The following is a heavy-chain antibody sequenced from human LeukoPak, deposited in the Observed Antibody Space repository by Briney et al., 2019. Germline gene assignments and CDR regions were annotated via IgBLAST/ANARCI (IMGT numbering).Heavy chain of an antibody. D-gene: IGHD3-3*01. V-gene: IGHV3-48*03. CDR2: ISSTGSTI. CDR3: ARRSGLDY. CDR1: GFTFRSYE. J-gene: IGHJ4*02. Sequence: GGSPRLSCAVSGFTFRSYEMSWVRQAPGKGLEWVSYISSTGSTISYADSAKGRFLISRDNAKNSLYLQMNSLRAEDTAVYYCARRSGLDYWGQGALVTVSS.